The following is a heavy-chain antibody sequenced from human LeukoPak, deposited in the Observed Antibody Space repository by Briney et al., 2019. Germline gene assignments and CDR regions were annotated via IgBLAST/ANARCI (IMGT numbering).Heavy chain of an antibody. CDR2: INSDGSST. CDR1: GFTFSSYW. Sequence: HSGGSLRLSCAASGFTFSSYWMHWVRQAPGKGLVWVSRINSDGSSTSYADSVKGRFTISRDNAKNSLYLQMNSLRAEDTAVYYCAREAKGGYYYGSGSYGPDYWGQGTLVTVSS. D-gene: IGHD3-10*01. CDR3: AREAKGGYYYGSGSYGPDY. V-gene: IGHV3-74*01. J-gene: IGHJ4*02.